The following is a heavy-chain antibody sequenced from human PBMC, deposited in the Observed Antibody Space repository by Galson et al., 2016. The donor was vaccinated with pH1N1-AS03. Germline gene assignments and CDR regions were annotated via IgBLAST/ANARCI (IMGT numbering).Heavy chain of an antibody. Sequence: SLRLSCAVSGFRFDDYAMHWVRQAPGKGLEWVSSISWNSNKIDYADSVKGRFTISRDNSKSTLYLQMSSMRAEDTAVYYCANGRGSWYGPYNWFDPWGQGTLVAVSS. CDR1: GFRFDDYA. CDR2: ISWNSNKI. V-gene: IGHV3-9*01. J-gene: IGHJ5*02. CDR3: ANGRGSWYGPYNWFDP. D-gene: IGHD6-13*01.